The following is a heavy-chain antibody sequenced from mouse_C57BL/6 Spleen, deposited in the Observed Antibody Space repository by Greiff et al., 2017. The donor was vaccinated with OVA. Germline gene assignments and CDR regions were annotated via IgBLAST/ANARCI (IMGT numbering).Heavy chain of an antibody. CDR3: ARGEDYGFDY. CDR2: IDPSDSYT. Sequence: QVQLQQPGAELVRPGTSVKLSCKASGYTFTSYWMHWVKQRPGQGLEWIGVIDPSDSYTNYNQKFKGKATLTVDTSSSIAYMQLSSLTTEESEGYKRARGEDYGFDYWGQGTTLTVSS. CDR1: GYTFTSYW. V-gene: IGHV1-59*01. D-gene: IGHD2-4*01. J-gene: IGHJ2*01.